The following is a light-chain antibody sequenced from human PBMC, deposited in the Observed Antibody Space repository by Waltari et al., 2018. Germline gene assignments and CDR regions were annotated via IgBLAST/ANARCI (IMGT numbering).Light chain of an antibody. J-gene: IGKJ4*01. CDR3: QQYNSYSLRT. CDR2: KAS. V-gene: IGKV1-5*03. Sequence: DIQMTQSPFTLSASVGDRVIITCRASQSISNWLAWYQHKPGKAPKLLIYKASTLASGVPSRFSGSGSGTDVSLTISSLQPDDFGTYYCQQYNSYSLRTFGGGTKVEIK. CDR1: QSISNW.